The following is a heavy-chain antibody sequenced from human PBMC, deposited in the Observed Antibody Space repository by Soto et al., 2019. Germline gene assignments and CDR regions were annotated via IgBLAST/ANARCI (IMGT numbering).Heavy chain of an antibody. Sequence: QVQLVQSGAEVKKPGASVKVSCKASGYTFTNFGISWVRQDPGQGLEWMGWISAYNGNTNYAQNFQGRVTMTTDRSTSTDYMELTSLRSDDTDVYCCAGGGTRIDYWGQGTLVTVSS. CDR2: ISAYNGNT. CDR3: AGGGTRIDY. V-gene: IGHV1-18*01. J-gene: IGHJ4*02. CDR1: GYTFTNFG. D-gene: IGHD3-16*01.